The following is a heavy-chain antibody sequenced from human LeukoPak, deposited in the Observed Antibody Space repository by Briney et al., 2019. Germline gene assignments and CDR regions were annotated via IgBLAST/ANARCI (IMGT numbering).Heavy chain of an antibody. CDR2: IGNTET. D-gene: IGHD7-27*01. CDR1: GFTFDNFA. V-gene: IGHV3-23*01. J-gene: IGHJ4*02. Sequence: GGSLRLSCVASGFTFDNFAMSWVRQAPGKGLEWVSGIGNTETYYSDSVKGRFTISRDNSKSTIYLHMSNLRAGDTALYYCARDGQAFNSNWDYFEYWGQGTPVTVSS. CDR3: ARDGQAFNSNWDYFEY.